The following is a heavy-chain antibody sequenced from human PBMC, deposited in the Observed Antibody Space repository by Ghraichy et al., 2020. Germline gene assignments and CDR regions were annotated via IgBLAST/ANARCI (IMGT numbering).Heavy chain of an antibody. J-gene: IGHJ3*02. Sequence: SETLSLTCTVSGGSISSGGYYWSWIRQHPGKGLEWIGYIYYSGSTYYNPSLKSRVTISVDTSKNQFSLKLSSVTAADTAVYYCARVGGGGYSYGLDLPWRGAFDIWGQGTMVTVSS. D-gene: IGHD5-18*01. CDR2: IYYSGST. CDR3: ARVGGGGYSYGLDLPWRGAFDI. CDR1: GGSISSGGYY. V-gene: IGHV4-31*03.